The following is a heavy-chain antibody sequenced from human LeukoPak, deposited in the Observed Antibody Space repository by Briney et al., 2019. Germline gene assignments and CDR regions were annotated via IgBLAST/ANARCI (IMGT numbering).Heavy chain of an antibody. CDR1: GFSFSSYS. CDR3: AKEREEGATPFDY. D-gene: IGHD1-26*01. Sequence: PGGSLRLSCAASGFSFSSYSMHWVRQAPGKGVEWMAVIASDSSIKYYTDSVKGRFTISRDNSKDTVYLQMNSLRAEDTAIYYCAKEREEGATPFDYWGQGSLVTVSS. CDR2: IASDSSIK. J-gene: IGHJ4*02. V-gene: IGHV3-30*04.